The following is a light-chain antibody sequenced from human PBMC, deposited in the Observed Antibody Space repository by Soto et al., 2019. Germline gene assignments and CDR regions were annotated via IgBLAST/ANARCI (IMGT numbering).Light chain of an antibody. CDR2: DVS. Sequence: QSVLTQPASVSGSPGQSITISCTGTSSDDGGYNYVSWYQQHPGKAPKLMIYDVSNRPSGVSNRFSGSKSGNTASLPISGLQAEDVADYYCSSYTSSSTRGVFGGGTKRTVL. CDR1: SSDDGGYNY. CDR3: SSYTSSSTRGV. J-gene: IGLJ2*01. V-gene: IGLV2-14*01.